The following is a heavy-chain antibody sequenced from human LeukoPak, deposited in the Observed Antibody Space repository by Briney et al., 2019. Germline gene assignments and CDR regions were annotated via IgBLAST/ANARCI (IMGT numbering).Heavy chain of an antibody. J-gene: IGHJ4*02. V-gene: IGHV3-11*01. D-gene: IGHD2-2*02. CDR3: ARTPTAYCSSTSCYTDY. CDR1: GFTFSDYY. CDR2: FSSSGSTI. Sequence: GGSLRLSCAASGFTFSDYYMSWIRQAPGKGLEWVSYFSSSGSTIYYADSVKGRFTISRDNAKNSLYLQMNSLRAEDTAVYYCARTPTAYCSSTSCYTDYWGQGTLVTVSS.